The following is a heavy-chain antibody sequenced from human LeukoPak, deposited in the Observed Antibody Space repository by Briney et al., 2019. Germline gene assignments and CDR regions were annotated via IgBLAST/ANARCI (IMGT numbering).Heavy chain of an antibody. CDR1: GYSFTSYY. V-gene: IGHV1-46*01. J-gene: IGHJ4*02. D-gene: IGHD6-25*01. CDR2: IDPSRGIT. CDR3: ARGPNSSGFYFFAY. Sequence: VASVKVSCKASGYSFTSYYMHWVRQAPGQGPEWMGMIDPSRGITSYVQRVQGRVTMTRDTSTNTVYMELRSLTSEDTAVYYCARGPNSSGFYFFAYWGQGTLVTVSS.